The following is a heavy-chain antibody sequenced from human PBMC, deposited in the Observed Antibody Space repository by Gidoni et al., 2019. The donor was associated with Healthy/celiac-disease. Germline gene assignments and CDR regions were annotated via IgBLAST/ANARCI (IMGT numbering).Heavy chain of an antibody. D-gene: IGHD2-21*01. V-gene: IGHV4-39*01. Sequence: QLQLQESVPGLVKPSETLSLTCTVSGGSISSSSYYWGWIRQPPGKGLEWIGSIYYSGSTYYNPSLKSRVTISVDTSKNQFSLKLSSVTAADTAVYYCARPRGHCGGVSCAFDIWGQGTMVTVSS. CDR1: GGSISSSSYY. J-gene: IGHJ3*02. CDR3: ARPRGHCGGVSCAFDI. CDR2: IYYSGST.